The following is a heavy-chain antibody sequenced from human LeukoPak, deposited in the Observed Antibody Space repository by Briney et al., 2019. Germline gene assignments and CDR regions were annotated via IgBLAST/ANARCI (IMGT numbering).Heavy chain of an antibody. Sequence: SETLSLTCTVSGASISSFYWSWIRQPAGKGLRWIGRIHTSGSANYNPSLKSRVTMSVDTSKNQFSLKLTSVTAADTAVYYCAREGPVAGPWGQGTLVTVSS. J-gene: IGHJ5*02. V-gene: IGHV4-4*07. CDR3: AREGPVAGP. D-gene: IGHD6-13*01. CDR1: GASISSFY. CDR2: IHTSGSA.